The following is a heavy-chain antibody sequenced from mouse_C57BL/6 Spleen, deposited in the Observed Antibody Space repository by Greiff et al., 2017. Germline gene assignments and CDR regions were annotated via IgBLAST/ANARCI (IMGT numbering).Heavy chain of an antibody. CDR2: INYDGSST. D-gene: IGHD2-2*01. CDR3: ARNGFYYYAMDY. J-gene: IGHJ4*01. Sequence: EVKVEESEGGLVQPGSSMKLSCTASGFTFSDYYMAWVRQVPEKGLEWVANINYDGSSTYYLDSLKSRFIISRDNAKNILYLQISSLKSEDTATYYCARNGFYYYAMDYWGQGTSVTVSS. CDR1: GFTFSDYY. V-gene: IGHV5-16*01.